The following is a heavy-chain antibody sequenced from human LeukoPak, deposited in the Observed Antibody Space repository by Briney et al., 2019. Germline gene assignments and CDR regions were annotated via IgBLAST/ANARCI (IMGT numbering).Heavy chain of an antibody. Sequence: ASVRVSCKASGYTFTSYGISWVRQAPGQGLEWMGWISAYNGNTNYAQKLQGRVTMTTDASTSTAYMELRSLRSDDTAVYYCARVGGSGWTKGYFDYWGQGTLVTVSS. CDR2: ISAYNGNT. V-gene: IGHV1-18*01. CDR1: GYTFTSYG. CDR3: ARVGGSGWTKGYFDY. J-gene: IGHJ4*02. D-gene: IGHD6-19*01.